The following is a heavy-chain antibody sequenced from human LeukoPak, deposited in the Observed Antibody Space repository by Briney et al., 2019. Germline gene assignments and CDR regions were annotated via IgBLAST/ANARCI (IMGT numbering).Heavy chain of an antibody. CDR1: GFTFSSYS. Sequence: NAGGSLRLSCAASGFTFSSYSMNWVRQAPGKGLEWVSSISSSSSYIYYADSVKGRFTISRDNAKNSLYLQMNSLRAEDTAVYYCARGAREYYYDSSGPFGYWGQGTLVTVSS. CDR2: ISSSSSYI. CDR3: ARGAREYYYDSSGPFGY. J-gene: IGHJ4*02. D-gene: IGHD3-22*01. V-gene: IGHV3-21*01.